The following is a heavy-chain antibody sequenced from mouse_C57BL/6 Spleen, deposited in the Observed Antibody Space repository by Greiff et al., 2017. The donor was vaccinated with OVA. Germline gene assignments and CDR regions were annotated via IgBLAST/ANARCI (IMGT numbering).Heavy chain of an antibody. Sequence: VQLQQPGAELVRPGSSVKLSCKASGYTFTSYWMDWVKQRPGQGLEWIGNIYPSDSETHYNQKFKDKATLTVDKSSSTAYMQLSSLTSEDSAVYYCARGGYLRYYYAMDYWGQGTSVTVSS. CDR3: ARGGYLRYYYAMDY. CDR1: GYTFTSYW. V-gene: IGHV1-61*01. D-gene: IGHD2-3*01. CDR2: IYPSDSET. J-gene: IGHJ4*01.